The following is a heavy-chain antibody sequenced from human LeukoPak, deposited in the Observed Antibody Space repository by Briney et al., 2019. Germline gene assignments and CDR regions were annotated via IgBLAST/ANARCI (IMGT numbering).Heavy chain of an antibody. CDR1: GFTFSDYG. CDR3: AREMAV. Sequence: PGRSLRLSCAASGFTFSDYGMHWVRQAPGEGLEWVAVIWHDGSEKYYGDSVKGRFTISRDDSKNTLHLQMNSLRAEDTGVYYCAREMAVWGQGALVTVSS. V-gene: IGHV3-33*01. D-gene: IGHD2-8*01. J-gene: IGHJ4*02. CDR2: IWHDGSEK.